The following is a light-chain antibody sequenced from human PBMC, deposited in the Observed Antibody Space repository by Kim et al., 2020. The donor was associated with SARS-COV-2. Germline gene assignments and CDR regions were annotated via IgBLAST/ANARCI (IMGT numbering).Light chain of an antibody. Sequence: ASVGDRITITCRESQDIANSLTWYQQKTGKVPQVRIYTASTLQSGVQSRFSGSGSETEFTLTIGRLQTEDVATYYCQKYNSAPWTFDQGTKVDIK. V-gene: IGKV1-27*01. CDR2: TAS. CDR3: QKYNSAPWT. CDR1: QDIANS. J-gene: IGKJ1*01.